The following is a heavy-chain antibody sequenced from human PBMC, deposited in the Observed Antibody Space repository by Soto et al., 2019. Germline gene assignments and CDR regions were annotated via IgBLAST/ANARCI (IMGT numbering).Heavy chain of an antibody. CDR2: ISSSSSTI. Sequence: GGSLRLSCAASGFTFSSYSMNWVRQAPGKGLEWVSYISSSSSTIYYADSVKGRFTISRDNAKNSLYLQMNSLRAEDTAVYYCARGLTLTASRGFGSDAFDIWGQGTMVTVSS. D-gene: IGHD3-16*01. CDR3: ARGLTLTASRGFGSDAFDI. J-gene: IGHJ3*02. CDR1: GFTFSSYS. V-gene: IGHV3-48*01.